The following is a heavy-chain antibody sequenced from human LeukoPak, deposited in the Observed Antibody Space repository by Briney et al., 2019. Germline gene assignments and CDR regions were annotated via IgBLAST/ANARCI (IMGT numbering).Heavy chain of an antibody. J-gene: IGHJ4*02. Sequence: GGSLRLSCAASGFTFSSYWVTWVRQAPGKGLEWVANIKQDGSEKYYVDSVKGRFTISRDNAKNSLYLQMNSLRVEDTAVYYCYGRSDYWGQGTLVTVSS. D-gene: IGHD3-10*01. CDR2: IKQDGSEK. CDR1: GFTFSSYW. CDR3: YGRSDY. V-gene: IGHV3-7*02.